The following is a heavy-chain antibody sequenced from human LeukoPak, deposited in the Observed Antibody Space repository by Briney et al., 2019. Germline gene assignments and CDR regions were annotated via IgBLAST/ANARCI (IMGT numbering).Heavy chain of an antibody. CDR3: ARSPLGFGDDSDY. D-gene: IGHD3-10*01. CDR1: GYTFTGYY. V-gene: IGHV1-2*02. Sequence: ASVKVSCKASGYTFTGYYMHWVRQAPGQGLEWMGWINPNSGGTNYAQKFQGRVTMTRDTSISTAYMELSRLRSDDTAVYYCARSPLGFGDDSDYWGQGTLVTVSS. CDR2: INPNSGGT. J-gene: IGHJ4*02.